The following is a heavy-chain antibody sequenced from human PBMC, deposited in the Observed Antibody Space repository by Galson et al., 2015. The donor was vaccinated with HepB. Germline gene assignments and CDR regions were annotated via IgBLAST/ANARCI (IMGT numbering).Heavy chain of an antibody. CDR3: AKAIVPAVSPYFYFYLDV. V-gene: IGHV3-23*01. J-gene: IGHJ6*03. Sequence: SLRLSCAASGFTFSSFALSWVRQAPGKGLEWVSTISASGGTTFYADSVKGRFTISRDKSKNTLSLQMNNLTVEDTAAYFCAKAIVPAVSPYFYFYLDVWGKGTTVTVSS. CDR1: GFTFSSFA. D-gene: IGHD2-2*01. CDR2: ISASGGTT.